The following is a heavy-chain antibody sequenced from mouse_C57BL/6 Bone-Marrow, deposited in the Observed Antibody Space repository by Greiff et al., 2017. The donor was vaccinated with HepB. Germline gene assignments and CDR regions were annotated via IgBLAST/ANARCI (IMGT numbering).Heavy chain of an antibody. Sequence: VKLQQPGAELVMPGASVKLSCKASGYTFTSYWMHWVKQRPGQGLEWIGEIDPSDSYTNYNQKFKGKSTLTVDKSSSTAYMQLSSLTSEDSAVYYCARGGGYYAMDYWGQGTSVTVSS. J-gene: IGHJ4*01. CDR3: ARGGGYYAMDY. CDR2: IDPSDSYT. V-gene: IGHV1-69*01. CDR1: GYTFTSYW.